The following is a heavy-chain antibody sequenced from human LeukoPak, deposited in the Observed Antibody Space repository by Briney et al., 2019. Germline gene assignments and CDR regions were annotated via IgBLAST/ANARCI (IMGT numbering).Heavy chain of an antibody. D-gene: IGHD3-3*01. Sequence: GRSLRLSCAASGFTFSSYAMHWVRQAPGKGLEWVAVIPYDGSNKYYADSVKGRFTISRDNSKNTLYLQMNSLRAEDTAVYYCARGYDFWSGYSDKYYFDYWGQGTLVTVSS. CDR3: ARGYDFWSGYSDKYYFDY. CDR2: IPYDGSNK. J-gene: IGHJ4*02. V-gene: IGHV3-30-3*01. CDR1: GFTFSSYA.